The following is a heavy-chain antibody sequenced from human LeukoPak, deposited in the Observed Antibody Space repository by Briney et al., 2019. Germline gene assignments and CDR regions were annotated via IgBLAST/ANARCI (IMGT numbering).Heavy chain of an antibody. J-gene: IGHJ3*02. Sequence: PGGSLRLSCAASVFAFSRSSMDWVRQAPGKGRGWLLYITSSSTSIYYADPVKGRFTISRDNAKNSLFMQTNSVRDEDTAVYYCARDHGGDGVFDIWGQGTMVTVSS. CDR1: VFAFSRSS. D-gene: IGHD4-23*01. V-gene: IGHV3-48*02. CDR3: ARDHGGDGVFDI. CDR2: ITSSSTSI.